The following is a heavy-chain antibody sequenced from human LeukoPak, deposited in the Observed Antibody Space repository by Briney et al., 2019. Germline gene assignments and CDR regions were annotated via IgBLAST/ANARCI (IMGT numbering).Heavy chain of an antibody. D-gene: IGHD3-10*01. V-gene: IGHV1-2*02. CDR1: GYTFSGYY. CDR3: ASGDRVTMLRGGNIGYFDY. Sequence: ASVKVSCXASGYTFSGYYMHWVRQAPGQGLEWMGWINPNSGGTDYAQKFQGRATMTRDTSISTAYMELSRLRSDDTAVYYCASGDRVTMLRGGNIGYFDYWGQGTLVTVSS. CDR2: INPNSGGT. J-gene: IGHJ4*02.